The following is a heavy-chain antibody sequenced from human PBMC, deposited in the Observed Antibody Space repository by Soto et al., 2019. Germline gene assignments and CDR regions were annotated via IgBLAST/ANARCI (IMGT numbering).Heavy chain of an antibody. D-gene: IGHD3-16*02. CDR2: MNPDNGDT. CDR1: GYTFTNYD. V-gene: IGHV1-8*01. CDR3: ARGGYHHYVRGTYRDDY. Sequence: QVQLVQSGAEVKKPGASVKVSCQASGYTFTNYDITWVRQATGQGLEWMAGMNPDNGDTGYAQKFQGRLTLTRDTSVSTVDMELSSLRSEDTAVYYCARGGYHHYVRGTYRDDYWGQGTLVTVST. J-gene: IGHJ4*02.